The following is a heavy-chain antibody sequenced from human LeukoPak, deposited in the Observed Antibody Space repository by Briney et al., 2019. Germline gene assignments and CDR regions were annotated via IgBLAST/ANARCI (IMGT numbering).Heavy chain of an antibody. CDR1: GSSVRGNY. Sequence: PGGSLRLSCAVSGSSVRGNYMSWVRQAPGKGLQWVSIICSGESTYYADSVKGRFTISRDHSKNTLYLQMNRLRAEDTAVYYCAREGAYGSGSYEHWGQGTLVTVAS. CDR3: AREGAYGSGSYEH. V-gene: IGHV3-53*01. J-gene: IGHJ4*02. CDR2: ICSGEST. D-gene: IGHD3-10*01.